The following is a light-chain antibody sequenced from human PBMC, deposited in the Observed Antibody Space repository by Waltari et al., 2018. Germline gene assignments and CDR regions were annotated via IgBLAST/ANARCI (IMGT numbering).Light chain of an antibody. Sequence: EIVLTQSPGTLSLSPGERATLSCRASRNISSNLAWYQQKPGRSPRLLIYGASTRATGVPARFSGSGSGTEFTLTISSLQSEDFAIYYCQYNNWPYTFGLGTKLQIK. CDR3: QYNNWPYT. V-gene: IGKV3-15*01. J-gene: IGKJ2*01. CDR1: RNISSN. CDR2: GAS.